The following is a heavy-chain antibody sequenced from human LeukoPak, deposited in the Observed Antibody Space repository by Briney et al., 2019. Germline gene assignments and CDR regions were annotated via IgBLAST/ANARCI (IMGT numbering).Heavy chain of an antibody. V-gene: IGHV3-11*01. CDR1: GFTFSDYY. Sequence: GGSLRLSCAASGFTFSDYYMNWIRQAPGKGLEWVSYISSRGRTIYYADSVRGRFTISRDNAKNSLYLQMNSLRADDTALYYCARGWEPEDAFDIWGQGTMVTVSP. D-gene: IGHD1-26*01. CDR2: ISSRGRTI. CDR3: ARGWEPEDAFDI. J-gene: IGHJ3*02.